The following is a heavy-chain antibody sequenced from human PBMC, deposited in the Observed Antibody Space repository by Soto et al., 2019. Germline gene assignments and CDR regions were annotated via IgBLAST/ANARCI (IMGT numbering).Heavy chain of an antibody. CDR3: AKFGGNDAFDI. J-gene: IGHJ3*02. D-gene: IGHD3-10*01. V-gene: IGHV3-11*04. CDR2: ISSGGSTI. CDR1: GFTFSDYY. Sequence: GGSLRLSCAASGFTFSDYYMSWIRQAPGKGLEWVSYISSGGSTIHYADSVKGRFTISRDNAKDSLYLQMNSLRAEDTAIYYCAKFGGNDAFDIWGQGTMVTVSS.